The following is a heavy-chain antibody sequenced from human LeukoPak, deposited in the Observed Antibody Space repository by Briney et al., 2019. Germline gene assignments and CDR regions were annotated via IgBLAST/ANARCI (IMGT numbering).Heavy chain of an antibody. CDR3: ARSVDTAMGFDY. J-gene: IGHJ4*02. Sequence: ASVKVSCKASGYTFTSYGISWVRQAPGQGLEWMGWISAYNGNTNYAQKLQGRVTMTTDTSTSTAYMELSSLRSEDTAVYYCARSVDTAMGFDYWGQGTLVTVSS. CDR2: ISAYNGNT. V-gene: IGHV1-18*01. CDR1: GYTFTSYG. D-gene: IGHD5-18*01.